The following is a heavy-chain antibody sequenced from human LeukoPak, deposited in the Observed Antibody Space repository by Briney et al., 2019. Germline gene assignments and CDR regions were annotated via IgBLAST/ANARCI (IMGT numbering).Heavy chain of an antibody. Sequence: ASVKVSCKPSGDTFTANYLHCVRQAPGQGLEWLGWINLNTGYTKYAQKFQGRVTMTRDTSTSSAFTELSRLRSDDTAVYFCAEDVGRTGTNCFDPWGQGTLVTVSS. D-gene: IGHD1-1*01. CDR2: INLNTGYT. J-gene: IGHJ5*02. CDR3: AEDVGRTGTNCFDP. CDR1: GDTFTANY. V-gene: IGHV1-2*02.